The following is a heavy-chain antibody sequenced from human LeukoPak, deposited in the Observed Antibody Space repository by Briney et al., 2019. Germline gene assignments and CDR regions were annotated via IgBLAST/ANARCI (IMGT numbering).Heavy chain of an antibody. V-gene: IGHV5-51*01. D-gene: IGHD1-1*01. Sequence: GESLKISCKGSGYSFTNSWIGWVRQMPGKGLEWMGIIYPSDSDTRCSPSFQGQVTISADKSINTAYLQWGSLKASDTAMYYCARPRGSLNDLEYWGQGTLVTVSS. CDR3: ARPRGSLNDLEY. CDR2: IYPSDSDT. J-gene: IGHJ4*02. CDR1: GYSFTNSW.